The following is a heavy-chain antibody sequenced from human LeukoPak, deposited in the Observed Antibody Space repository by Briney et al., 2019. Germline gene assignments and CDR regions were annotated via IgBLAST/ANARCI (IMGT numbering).Heavy chain of an antibody. V-gene: IGHV4-59*12. J-gene: IGHJ4*02. CDR2: VYHSGST. Sequence: SETLSPTCTVSGGSIRSDYWSWIRQPPGKGLEWIGYVYHSGSTNYNPSLKSRVTISVDMSKNQLSLRLSSVTAADTAAYYCARGRYVTTRGGAAAGFLDYWGQGTLVTVST. CDR1: GGSIRSDY. D-gene: IGHD6-13*01. CDR3: ARGRYVTTRGGAAAGFLDY.